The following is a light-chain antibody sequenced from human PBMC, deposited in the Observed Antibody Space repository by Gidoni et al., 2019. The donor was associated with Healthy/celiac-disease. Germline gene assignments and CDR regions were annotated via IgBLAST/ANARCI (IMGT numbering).Light chain of an antibody. CDR1: SSNIGAGYD. Sequence: SVLTQPPSASGAPGQRVTISCTGSSSNIGAGYDVHWYQQLPGTAPKLLIYGNSNRPSGVPDRFSGSKSGTSASLAITGLQAEDEADYYCQSYDSSLSGFWVFGGGTKLTVL. CDR3: QSYDSSLSGFWV. J-gene: IGLJ3*02. V-gene: IGLV1-40*01. CDR2: GNS.